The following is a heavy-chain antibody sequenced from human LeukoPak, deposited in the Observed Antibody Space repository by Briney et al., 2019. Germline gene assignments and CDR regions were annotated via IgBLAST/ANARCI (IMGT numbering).Heavy chain of an antibody. J-gene: IGHJ4*02. D-gene: IGHD3-22*01. CDR2: INPNSGGT. CDR1: GYTFTGYY. Sequence: ASVKVSCKASGYTFTGYYMHWVRQAPGQGLEWMGWINPNSGGTNYAQKFQGRATMTRDTSISTVYMELSRLRSDDTAVYYCAGEAAGYYDSSAYLFDWGQGTLVTVSS. CDR3: AGEAAGYYDSSAYLFD. V-gene: IGHV1-2*02.